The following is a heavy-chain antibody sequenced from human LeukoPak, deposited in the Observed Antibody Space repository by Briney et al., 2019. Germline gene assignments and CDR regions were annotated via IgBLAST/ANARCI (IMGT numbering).Heavy chain of an antibody. V-gene: IGHV4-4*02. Sequence: PSETLSLTCAVSGGSISSSNWWSWVRQPPGKGLEWIGEIYHSGSTNYNPSLKSRVTISVDKSKNQFSLKLSSVTAADTAVYYCARTGVRVIAAADNWFDPWGQGTLVTVSS. J-gene: IGHJ5*02. CDR1: GGSISSSNW. CDR2: IYHSGST. CDR3: ARTGVRVIAAADNWFDP. D-gene: IGHD6-13*01.